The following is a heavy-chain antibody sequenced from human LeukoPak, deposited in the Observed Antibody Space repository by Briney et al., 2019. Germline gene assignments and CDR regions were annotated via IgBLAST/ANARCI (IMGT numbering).Heavy chain of an antibody. J-gene: IGHJ4*02. CDR3: AREAKYYDSSGYLDYFDY. D-gene: IGHD3-22*01. CDR1: GYTFTRYE. Sequence: ASVKVSRKASGYTFTRYEIHWVPEATGQGREWMGQMNLNRGNTGYAQKLQGRDTQPRNTSLSTAYMELSSLRSEDTAVYYWAREAKYYDSSGYLDYFDYWGQGTLVTVSS. V-gene: IGHV1-8*01. CDR2: MNLNRGNT.